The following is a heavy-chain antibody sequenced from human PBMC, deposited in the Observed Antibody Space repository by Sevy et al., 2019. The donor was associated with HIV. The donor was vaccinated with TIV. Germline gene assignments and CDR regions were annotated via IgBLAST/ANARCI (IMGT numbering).Heavy chain of an antibody. D-gene: IGHD3-16*02. CDR1: GYTLTELS. Sequence: ASVKVSCKVSGYTLTELSMHWVRQAPGKGLEWMGGFDPEDGETNYAQKFQGRVTMTEDTSTDTAYMELGSLRSEDTAVYYCATKDMITFGGVIVTDAFDIWGQGTMVTVSS. J-gene: IGHJ3*02. CDR3: ATKDMITFGGVIVTDAFDI. V-gene: IGHV1-24*01. CDR2: FDPEDGET.